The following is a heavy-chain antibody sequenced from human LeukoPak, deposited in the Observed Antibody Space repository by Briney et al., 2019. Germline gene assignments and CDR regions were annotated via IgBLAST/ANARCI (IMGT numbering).Heavy chain of an antibody. J-gene: IGHJ4*02. Sequence: SVKVSCKASGFTFTSSAVQWVRQARGQRLEWIGWIVVGSGNTNYAQKFQERVTITRDMSTSTAYMELSSLRSEDTAVYYCAAGHLDSYCSSTSCCGTFDYWGQGTLVTVSS. CDR2: IVVGSGNT. D-gene: IGHD2-2*01. CDR3: AAGHLDSYCSSTSCCGTFDY. V-gene: IGHV1-58*01. CDR1: GFTFTSSA.